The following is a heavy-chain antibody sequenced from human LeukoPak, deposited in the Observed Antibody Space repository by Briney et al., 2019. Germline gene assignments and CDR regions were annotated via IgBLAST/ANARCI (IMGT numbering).Heavy chain of an antibody. D-gene: IGHD3-10*01. CDR2: ISSSSSYI. J-gene: IGHJ6*02. V-gene: IGHV3-21*01. Sequence: GGSLRLSCAASGFTFSSYSMNWVRQAPGKGLEWVSSISSSSSYIYYADSVKGRFTISRDNAKNSLYPQMNSLRAEDTAVYYCASLWLNYYYGMDVWGQGTTVTVSS. CDR1: GFTFSSYS. CDR3: ASLWLNYYYGMDV.